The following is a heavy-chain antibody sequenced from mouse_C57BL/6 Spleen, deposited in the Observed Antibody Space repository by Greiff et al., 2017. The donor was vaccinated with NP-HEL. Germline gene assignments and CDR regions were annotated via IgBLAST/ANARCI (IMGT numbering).Heavy chain of an antibody. J-gene: IGHJ3*01. CDR3: TRDGNDVRFAY. V-gene: IGHV5-9-1*02. CDR1: GFTFSSYA. Sequence: EVQGVESGEGLVKPGGSLKLSCAASGFTFSSYAMSWVRQTPEKRLEWVAYISSGGDYIYYADTVKGRFTISRDNARNTLYLQMSSLKSEDTAMYYCTRDGNDVRFAYWGQGTLVTVSA. CDR2: ISSGGDYI. D-gene: IGHD2-12*01.